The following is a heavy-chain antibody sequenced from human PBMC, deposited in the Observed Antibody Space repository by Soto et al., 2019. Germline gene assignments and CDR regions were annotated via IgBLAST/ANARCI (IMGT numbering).Heavy chain of an antibody. CDR1: GGSFSGYY. Sequence: SETLSLTCAVYGGSFSGYYWSWIRQPPGKGLEWIGEINHSGSTNYNPSLKSRVTISVDTSKNQFSLKLSSVTAADTAVYYCARARRYCSSTSCYINWFDPWGQGTLVTVSS. V-gene: IGHV4-34*01. D-gene: IGHD2-2*02. CDR2: INHSGST. J-gene: IGHJ5*02. CDR3: ARARRYCSSTSCYINWFDP.